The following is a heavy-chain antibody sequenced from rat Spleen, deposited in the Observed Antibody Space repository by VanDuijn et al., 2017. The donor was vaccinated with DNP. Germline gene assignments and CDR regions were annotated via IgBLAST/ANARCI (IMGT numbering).Heavy chain of an antibody. D-gene: IGHD4-3*01. V-gene: IGHV2-32*01. Sequence: QVQLEESGPGLVQPSQTLSLTCTVSGFSITGYHVHWVRQPPGKGLEWMGVMWSDGDTSFNSALQSRLTISRDTSKSQLFLKMNSLQTEDTATYYCVRDPYNAGFDHWGQGVMVTVSS. CDR1: GFSITGYH. J-gene: IGHJ2*01. CDR3: VRDPYNAGFDH. CDR2: MWSDGDT.